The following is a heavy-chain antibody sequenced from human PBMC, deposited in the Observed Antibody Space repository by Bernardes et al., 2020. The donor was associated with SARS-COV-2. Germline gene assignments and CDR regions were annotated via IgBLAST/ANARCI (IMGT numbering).Heavy chain of an antibody. Sequence: ASEKVSCKASGYTFTDYPMNWVRQAPGQGLEWMGWINTDTGDPTYAQGFTGRFVFSVDTSVSTAYLQISSLKPEDSGFYFCARDPRGGSETSYRVFWGQGTLITVSS. CDR2: INTDTGDP. D-gene: IGHD3-16*01. V-gene: IGHV7-4-1*02. J-gene: IGHJ4*02. CDR1: GYTFTDYP. CDR3: ARDPRGGSETSYRVF.